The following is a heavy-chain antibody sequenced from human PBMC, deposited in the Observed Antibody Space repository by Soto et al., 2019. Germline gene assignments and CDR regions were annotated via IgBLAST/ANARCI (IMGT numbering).Heavy chain of an antibody. D-gene: IGHD3-9*01. V-gene: IGHV3-9*01. CDR2: ISWNSGSI. Sequence: GGSLTLSCAASGFTFDDYSMHWVRQAPGKGLEWVSGISWNSGSIGYADSVKGRLTISRDNAKNSLYLQMNSLRAEDTALYYCAKDIISSYDILTGYFLGSFDYWGQGTLVTVSS. J-gene: IGHJ4*02. CDR1: GFTFDDYS. CDR3: AKDIISSYDILTGYFLGSFDY.